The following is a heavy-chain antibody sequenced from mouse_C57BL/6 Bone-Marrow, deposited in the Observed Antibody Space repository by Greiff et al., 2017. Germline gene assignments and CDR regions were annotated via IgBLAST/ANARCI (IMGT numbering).Heavy chain of an antibody. V-gene: IGHV5-12*01. J-gene: IGHJ2*01. CDR1: GFTFSDYY. D-gene: IGHD1-1*01. CDR3: ARRAYYGNYFDY. CDR2: ISNGGGST. Sequence: EVKLQESGGGLVQPGGSLKLSCAASGFTFSDYYMYWVRQTPEKRLEWVAYISNGGGSTYYPDTVKGRFTISRDNAKNTLYLQMSRLKSEDTAMYYCARRAYYGNYFDYWGQGTTLTVSS.